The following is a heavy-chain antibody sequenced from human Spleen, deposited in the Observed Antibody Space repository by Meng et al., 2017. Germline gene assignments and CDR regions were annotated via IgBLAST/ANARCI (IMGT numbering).Heavy chain of an antibody. J-gene: IGHJ4*02. D-gene: IGHD4-11*01. CDR3: ARGPTTMAHDFDY. CDR2: INHSGST. Sequence: QVQLQQGGAGLLKPSGTLSRPCGVSGGSFSDYYWSWIRQHPGKGLEWIGEINHSGSTNYNPSLESRATISVDTSQNNLSLKLSSVTAADSAVYYCARGPTTMAHDFDYWGQGTLVTVSS. CDR1: GGSFSDYY. V-gene: IGHV4-34*01.